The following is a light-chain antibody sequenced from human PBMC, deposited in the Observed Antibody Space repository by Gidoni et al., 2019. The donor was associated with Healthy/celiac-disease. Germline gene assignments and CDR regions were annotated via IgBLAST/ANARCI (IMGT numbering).Light chain of an antibody. CDR3: QQYNNRTPYT. Sequence: EIVMTPSPATLSVSPGERATLSCRASQSVSSNLAWYQQKPSQAPRLLIYGASTRATGSPARFSGSGSGTEFTLTISSMQSEDYAVDYYQQYNNRTPYTFGQGTKVEIK. CDR1: QSVSSN. V-gene: IGKV3-15*01. J-gene: IGKJ2*01. CDR2: GAS.